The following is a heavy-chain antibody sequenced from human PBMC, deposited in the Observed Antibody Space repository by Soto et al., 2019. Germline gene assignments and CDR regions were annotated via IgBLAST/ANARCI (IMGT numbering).Heavy chain of an antibody. CDR1: GYTFTGYY. CDR2: INPNSGGT. CDR3: ARDFTDYYGSGSPPYGMDV. D-gene: IGHD3-10*01. V-gene: IGHV1-2*04. J-gene: IGHJ6*02. Sequence: ASVKVFCKASGYTFTGYYMHWVRQAPGQGLEWMGWINPNSGGTNYAQKFQGWVTMTRDTSISTAYMELSRLRSDDTAVYYCARDFTDYYGSGSPPYGMDVWGQGTTVTVSS.